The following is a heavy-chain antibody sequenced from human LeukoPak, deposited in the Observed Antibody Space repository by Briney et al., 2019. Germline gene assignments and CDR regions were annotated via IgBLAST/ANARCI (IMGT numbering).Heavy chain of an antibody. CDR3: ARDSGTTGEVKFDP. Sequence: TSETLSLTCTVSGGFINSYWSWIRQPAGKGLEWIGRISGSGTITYNPALQSRLSISIDTSKNQFSLKLTSVTAADTAVYYCARDSGTTGEVKFDPWGQGTLVTVSS. J-gene: IGHJ5*02. CDR1: GGFINSY. D-gene: IGHD3-10*01. V-gene: IGHV4-4*07. CDR2: ISGSGTI.